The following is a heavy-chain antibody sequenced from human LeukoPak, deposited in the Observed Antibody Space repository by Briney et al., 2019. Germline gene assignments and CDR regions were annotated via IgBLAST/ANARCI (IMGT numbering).Heavy chain of an antibody. Sequence: AGGSLTLSCAASGCTFISYAMSWVRQAPGKGLEWVSSISGNGVSNYYAVPVEGRFTITRDNSKSTVYLQMNSLRAEDAAVYYCAKGEDYDIWTGYRELDYWGQGTLVTVSS. CDR3: AKGEDYDIWTGYRELDY. V-gene: IGHV3-23*01. CDR1: GCTFISYA. D-gene: IGHD3-9*01. J-gene: IGHJ4*02. CDR2: ISGNGVSN.